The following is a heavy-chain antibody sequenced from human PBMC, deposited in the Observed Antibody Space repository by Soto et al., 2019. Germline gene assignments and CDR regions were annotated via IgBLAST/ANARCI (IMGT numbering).Heavy chain of an antibody. D-gene: IGHD2-21*01. V-gene: IGHV1-69*13. CDR3: ASHRHTRYYYGMDV. Sequence: SVKVSCKASGGTFSNYAISWVRQAPGQGLEWMGGIIPISGTANYAQKFQGRVTITADESTSTAYMELSSLRSEDTAVYFSASHRHTRYYYGMDVWGQGTTVTVSS. CDR1: GGTFSNYA. CDR2: IIPISGTA. J-gene: IGHJ6*02.